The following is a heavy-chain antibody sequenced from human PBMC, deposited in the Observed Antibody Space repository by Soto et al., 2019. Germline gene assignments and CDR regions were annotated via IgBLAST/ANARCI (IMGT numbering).Heavy chain of an antibody. J-gene: IGHJ4*02. CDR3: AITSIEMATITWSPERRLALDY. CDR2: INAGNGNT. Sequence: GASVKVSCKASGYTFTSYAMHWVRQAPGQRLEWMGWINAGNGNTKYSQKFQGRVTITRDTSASTAYMELSSLRSEDTAVYYCAITSIEMATITWSPERRLALDYWGQGTLVTVSS. D-gene: IGHD5-12*01. CDR1: GYTFTSYA. V-gene: IGHV1-3*01.